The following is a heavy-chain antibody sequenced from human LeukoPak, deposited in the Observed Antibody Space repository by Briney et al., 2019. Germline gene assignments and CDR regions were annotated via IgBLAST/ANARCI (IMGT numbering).Heavy chain of an antibody. V-gene: IGHV4-4*09. Sequence: PSETLSLTCTVSGASISSYYWSWIRQPPGKGLEWIGLIYPSGSTTYNPSLKSRVSISVNTSKNQVSLTVSSVAAADTAMYYCARLAIRSTWYFDLWGRGTLVSVSS. D-gene: IGHD3-10*01. CDR2: IYPSGST. CDR1: GASISSYY. J-gene: IGHJ2*01. CDR3: ARLAIRSTWYFDL.